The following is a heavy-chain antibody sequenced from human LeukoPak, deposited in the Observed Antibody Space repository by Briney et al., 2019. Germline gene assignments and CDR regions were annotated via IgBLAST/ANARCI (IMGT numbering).Heavy chain of an antibody. CDR3: ARPYYYGSGSYFPY. CDR2: INHSGST. Sequence: SETLSLTCTVSGVSISSSSYYWGWIRQPPGKGLEWIGEINHSGSTNYNPSLKSRVTISVDTSKNQFSLKLSSVTAADTAVYYCARPYYYGSGSYFPYWGQGTLVTVSS. V-gene: IGHV4-39*07. D-gene: IGHD3-10*01. J-gene: IGHJ4*02. CDR1: GVSISSSSYY.